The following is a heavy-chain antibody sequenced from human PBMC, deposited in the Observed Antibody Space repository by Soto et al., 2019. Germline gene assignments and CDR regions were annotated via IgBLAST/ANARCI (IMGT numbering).Heavy chain of an antibody. J-gene: IGHJ6*02. Sequence: PGESLKISCTGSGYIFTSYWIAWVRQMPGKGLEWMGIIYSGDSIIRYSPSFQGQVTISADKSISTAYLQWSSPKASDTAMYYCARRDSSDYRDYYYGMDVWGQGTTVTVSS. CDR2: IYSGDSII. V-gene: IGHV5-51*01. D-gene: IGHD3-22*01. CDR3: ARRDSSDYRDYYYGMDV. CDR1: GYIFTSYW.